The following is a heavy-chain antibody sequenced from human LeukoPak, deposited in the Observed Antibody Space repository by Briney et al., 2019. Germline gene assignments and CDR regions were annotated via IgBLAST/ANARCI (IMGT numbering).Heavy chain of an antibody. V-gene: IGHV4-39*07. CDR2: IYTSGST. CDR3: ARDFDSGHPTIWFGAYAFDI. D-gene: IGHD3-10*01. Sequence: SETLSLTCSVSGGSISSSSYYWGWIRQPPGKGLEWIGRIYTSGSTNYNPSLKSRVTMSVDTSKNQFSLKLSSVTAADTAVYYCARDFDSGHPTIWFGAYAFDIWGQGTMVTVSS. CDR1: GGSISSSSYY. J-gene: IGHJ3*02.